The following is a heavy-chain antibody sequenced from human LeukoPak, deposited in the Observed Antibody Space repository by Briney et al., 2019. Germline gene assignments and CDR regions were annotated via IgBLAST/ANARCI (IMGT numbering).Heavy chain of an antibody. J-gene: IGHJ4*02. CDR3: ARDGISYGIDY. V-gene: IGHV4-34*01. Sequence: SETLSLTCAVYGGSFSGYYWSWIRQPPGKGLEWIGEINHSGSTNYNPSLKSRVTISVDTSKNQFSLKLSSVTAADTAVYYCARDGISYGIDYWGQGTLVTVSS. CDR2: INHSGST. CDR1: GGSFSGYY. D-gene: IGHD5-18*01.